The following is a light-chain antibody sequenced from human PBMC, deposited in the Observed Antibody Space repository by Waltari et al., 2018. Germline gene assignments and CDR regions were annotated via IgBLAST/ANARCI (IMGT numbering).Light chain of an antibody. CDR1: QSISSW. J-gene: IGKJ1*01. Sequence: DIQMTQSPSTLSASVGDRVTITCRASQSISSWFAWYQQKPGKAPKLLIYKASSLESGVPSRFSGSVSGTEFTLTISSLQPDDFATYYCQQYNSYSKTFGQGTKVEIK. V-gene: IGKV1-5*03. CDR3: QQYNSYSKT. CDR2: KAS.